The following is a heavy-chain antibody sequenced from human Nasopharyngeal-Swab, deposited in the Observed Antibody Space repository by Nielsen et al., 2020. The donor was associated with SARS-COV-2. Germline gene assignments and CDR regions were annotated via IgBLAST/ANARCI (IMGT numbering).Heavy chain of an antibody. V-gene: IGHV3-30-3*01. CDR3: ASLGGLWFDY. J-gene: IGHJ4*02. CDR2: ISYDGSNK. Sequence: GESLKISCAASGFTFSSYAMHWVRQAPGKGLEWVAVISYDGSNKYYADSVKGRFTISRDNAKNSLYLQMNSLRAEDTAVYYCASLGGLWFDYWGQGTLVTVSS. D-gene: IGHD5-18*01. CDR1: GFTFSSYA.